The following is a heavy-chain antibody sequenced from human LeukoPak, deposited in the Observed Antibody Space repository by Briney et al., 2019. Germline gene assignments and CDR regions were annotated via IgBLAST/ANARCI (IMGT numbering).Heavy chain of an antibody. Sequence: ASVKVSCKASGYTFTGYYVHWVRQAPGQGLEWMGWINPNSGDTNFAQMFQGRVTMTRDTSISTAYMELSRLRSDDTAVYYCARGDNYDILTGYQTPSHLSDYWGQGTLVTVSS. CDR2: INPNSGDT. CDR1: GYTFTGYY. CDR3: ARGDNYDILTGYQTPSHLSDY. V-gene: IGHV1-2*02. D-gene: IGHD3-9*01. J-gene: IGHJ4*02.